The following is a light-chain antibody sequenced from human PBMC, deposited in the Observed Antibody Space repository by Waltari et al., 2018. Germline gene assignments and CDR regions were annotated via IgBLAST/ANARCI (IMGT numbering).Light chain of an antibody. V-gene: IGKV3-20*01. CDR3: QHYLRLPVT. J-gene: IGKJ1*01. CDR1: QSVSRA. CDR2: GAS. Sequence: EIVLTHSPGSLSLSPGERATFSCRASQSVSRALAWYQQKPGQAPRLLIYGASTRATGIPDRFSGSGSGTDFSLTISRLEPDDFAVYYCQHYLRLPVTFGQGTTVEI.